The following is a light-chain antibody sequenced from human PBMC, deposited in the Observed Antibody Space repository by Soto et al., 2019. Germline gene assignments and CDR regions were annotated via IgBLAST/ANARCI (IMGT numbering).Light chain of an antibody. V-gene: IGKV3-20*01. CDR2: GAS. CDR1: QSVTSNY. Sequence: PGERATLSCRASQSVTSNYLAWYQQKPGQAPRLLIFGASSRATGIPDKFSGSGSGTDFTLTISRLEPDDFAVYYCQRYGGPSWTFGQGTKVDIK. J-gene: IGKJ1*01. CDR3: QRYGGPSWT.